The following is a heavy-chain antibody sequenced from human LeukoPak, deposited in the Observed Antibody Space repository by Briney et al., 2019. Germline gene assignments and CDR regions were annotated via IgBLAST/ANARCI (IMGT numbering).Heavy chain of an antibody. D-gene: IGHD2/OR15-2a*01. CDR1: GFTFGNYW. J-gene: IGHJ6*02. CDR3: ASYLTSIPSGMDV. V-gene: IGHV3-74*01. CDR2: ISTDGSST. Sequence: GGSLRLSCAASGFTFGNYWMHWLRQAPGKGPVWVSRISTDGSSTSYADSVKGRFTISRDNGKNTLYLQLNSLRAEDTAVYYCASYLTSIPSGMDVWGQGTTVTVSS.